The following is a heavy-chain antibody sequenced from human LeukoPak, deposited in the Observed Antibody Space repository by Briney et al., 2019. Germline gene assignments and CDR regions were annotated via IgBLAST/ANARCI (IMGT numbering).Heavy chain of an antibody. D-gene: IGHD3-16*01. CDR3: ARLGDVEVNGGTLDY. CDR1: GGSISGNYY. J-gene: IGHJ4*01. Sequence: SETLSLTCTVSGGSISGNYYWGWIRQPPGKGLEWIGSIFYTGKSNRNPSLKTRVTVSVDTSKNQFFLKVTSVTVADTAVYFCARLGDVEVNGGTLDYWGRGTLVTVSS. CDR2: IFYTGKS. V-gene: IGHV4-39*01.